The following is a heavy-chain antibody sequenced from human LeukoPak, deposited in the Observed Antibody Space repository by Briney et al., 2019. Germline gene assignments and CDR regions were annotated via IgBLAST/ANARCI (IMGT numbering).Heavy chain of an antibody. CDR3: ASDRCGAICFYGLDV. CDR2: IWYDGSSK. J-gene: IGHJ6*02. CDR1: GFTFSSYG. D-gene: IGHD4/OR15-4a*01. V-gene: IGHV3-33*01. Sequence: GGSLRLSCAASGFTFSSYGMQCVRQAPGKGLEWVAVIWYDGSSKYYTDSVEGRFTISRDNSKDTLYLQMNSLRAEDTAVYYCASDRCGAICFYGLDVWGQGTTVTVSS.